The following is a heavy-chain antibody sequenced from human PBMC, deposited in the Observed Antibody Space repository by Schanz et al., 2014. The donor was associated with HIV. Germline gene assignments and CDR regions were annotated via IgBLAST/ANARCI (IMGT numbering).Heavy chain of an antibody. CDR2: ISAYNGNT. CDR3: ANEGLTWFIDY. J-gene: IGHJ4*02. D-gene: IGHD3-9*01. Sequence: QVQLVQSGAEVKKPGASVKVSCKASGFTFISYGISWVRQAPGQGLEWMGRISAYNGNTNYVQKFQGRVTMTTDTSTSTAYMELRSLRSDDTAVYYCANEGLTWFIDYWGQGTLVTVSS. CDR1: GFTFISYG. V-gene: IGHV1-18*01.